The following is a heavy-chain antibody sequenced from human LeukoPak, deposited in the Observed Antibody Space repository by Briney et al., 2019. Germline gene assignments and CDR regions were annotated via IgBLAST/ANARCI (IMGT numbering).Heavy chain of an antibody. J-gene: IGHJ4*02. Sequence: SETLCLTCTVSGGSISSYYWSWIRQPAGKGLEWIGRIYTSGSTNYNPSLKSRVTISVDTSKNQFSLKLSSVTAADTAVYYCARGVYIAAAQYAYWGQGTLVTVSS. D-gene: IGHD6-13*01. CDR2: IYTSGST. V-gene: IGHV4-4*07. CDR1: GGSISSYY. CDR3: ARGVYIAAAQYAY.